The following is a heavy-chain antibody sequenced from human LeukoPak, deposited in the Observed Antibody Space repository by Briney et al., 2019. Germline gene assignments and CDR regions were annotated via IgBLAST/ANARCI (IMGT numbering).Heavy chain of an antibody. V-gene: IGHV3-23*01. J-gene: IGHJ4*02. D-gene: IGHD3-10*01. CDR3: HTNNYLGSERPGPPYFDY. CDR1: GFTFSSYG. Sequence: PGGSLRLSCAASGFTFSSYGMSWVRQAPGKGLEWVSAISGSGGSTYYADSVKGRFTISRDNSKNTLYLQMNSLRAENTAMYYCHTNNYLGSERPGPPYFDYWGQGTLVTVSS. CDR2: ISGSGGST.